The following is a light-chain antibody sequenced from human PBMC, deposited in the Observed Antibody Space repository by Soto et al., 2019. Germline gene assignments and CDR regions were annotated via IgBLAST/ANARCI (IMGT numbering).Light chain of an antibody. CDR3: QQLNSYPLT. CDR2: AAS. CDR1: QGISSY. V-gene: IGKV1-9*01. Sequence: DIQLTQSPSFLSASVGDRVTITCRASQGISSYLSWYQQKLGKAPKLLIYAASTLQSGVPSRFSGSGSGTEFTLTISSLQPEDFATYYCQQLNSYPLTFGSGTKVEI. J-gene: IGKJ4*01.